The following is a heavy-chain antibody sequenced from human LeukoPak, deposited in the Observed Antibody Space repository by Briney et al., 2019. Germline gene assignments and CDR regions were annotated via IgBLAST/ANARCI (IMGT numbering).Heavy chain of an antibody. CDR3: ARGSSSGWYLIPY. CDR1: GFTFSSYS. D-gene: IGHD6-19*01. CDR2: ISSSSSYI. V-gene: IGHV3-21*01. Sequence: PGGSLRLSCAASGFTFSSYSMNWVRQAPGKGLEWVSSISSSSSYIYYADSVKGRFTISSDSAKNSLYLQMNSLRAEDTAVYYCARGSSSGWYLIPYWGQGTLVTVSS. J-gene: IGHJ4*02.